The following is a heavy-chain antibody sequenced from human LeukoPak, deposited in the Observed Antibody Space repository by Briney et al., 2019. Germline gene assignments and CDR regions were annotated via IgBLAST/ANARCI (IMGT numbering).Heavy chain of an antibody. CDR3: AKHAPIVVVPAAMSIHTEFDY. J-gene: IGHJ4*02. CDR2: ISYDGSNK. CDR1: GFTFSSYA. V-gene: IGHV3-30-3*02. D-gene: IGHD2-2*01. Sequence: PGGSLRLSCAASGFTFSSYAMHWVRQAPGKGLEWVAVISYDGSNKYYADSVKGRFTISRDNSKNTLYLQMNSLRAEDTAVYYCAKHAPIVVVPAAMSIHTEFDYWGQGTLVTVSS.